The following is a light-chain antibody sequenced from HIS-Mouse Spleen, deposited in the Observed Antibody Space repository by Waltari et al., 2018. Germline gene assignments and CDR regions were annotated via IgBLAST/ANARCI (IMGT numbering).Light chain of an antibody. CDR1: SSDVGSYNL. J-gene: IGLJ2*01. CDR3: CSYAGSSTFVVV. Sequence: QSALTQPASVSGSPGQSITISCTGTSSDVGSYNLVSWYQQHPGKAPKLRSYGGSKRPSGVSNLFPGSKSGNTASLTISGLQAEDEADYYCCSYAGSSTFVVVFGGGTKLTVL. V-gene: IGLV2-23*03. CDR2: GGS.